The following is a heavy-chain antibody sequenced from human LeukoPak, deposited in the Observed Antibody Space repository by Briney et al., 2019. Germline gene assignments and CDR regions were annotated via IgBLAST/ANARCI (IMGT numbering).Heavy chain of an antibody. D-gene: IGHD6-13*01. CDR2: FDPEDGET. CDR3: ATAGIAAAGTLDY. V-gene: IGHV1-24*01. Sequence: ASVKVSCKVSGYTLTELSMHWVRQAPGKGLEWMGGFDPEDGETIYAQKFQGRVTMTEDTSTDTVYMELSSLRSEDTAVYYCATAGIAAAGTLDYWGQGTLVTVSS. CDR1: GYTLTELS. J-gene: IGHJ4*02.